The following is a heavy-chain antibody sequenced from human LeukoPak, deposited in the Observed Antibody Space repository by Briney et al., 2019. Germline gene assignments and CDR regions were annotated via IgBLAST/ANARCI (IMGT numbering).Heavy chain of an antibody. CDR1: GFTFSSYA. CDR2: TSGSGGST. J-gene: IGHJ6*02. D-gene: IGHD6-13*01. CDR3: AKDHRAAAGRGGYYYYGMDV. Sequence: GGSLRLSCAASGFTFSSYAMSWVRQAPGKGLEWVSATSGSGGSTYYADSVKGRFTISRDNSKNTLYLQMNSLRAEDTAVYYCAKDHRAAAGRGGYYYYGMDVWGQGTTVTVSS. V-gene: IGHV3-23*01.